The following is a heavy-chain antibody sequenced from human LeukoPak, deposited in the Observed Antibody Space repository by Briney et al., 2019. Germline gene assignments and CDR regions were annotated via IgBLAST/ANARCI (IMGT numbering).Heavy chain of an antibody. V-gene: IGHV3-23*01. CDR3: AKGAYDYIEIGYFDS. D-gene: IGHD5-12*01. CDR2: LIGSSGST. Sequence: GGSLRLSCAASGFTSTNYAMNWVRQAPGKGLEWVSVLIGSSGSTDYADSVKGRFTISRDTSKNTLFLQMNSLRAEDTAIYYCAKGAYDYIEIGYFDSWGQGTLVTAPS. CDR1: GFTSTNYA. J-gene: IGHJ4*02.